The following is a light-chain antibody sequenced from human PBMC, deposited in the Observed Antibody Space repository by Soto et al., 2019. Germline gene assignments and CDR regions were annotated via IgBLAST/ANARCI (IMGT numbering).Light chain of an antibody. CDR2: GAS. J-gene: IGKJ2*01. CDR3: QQSYSPPYT. Sequence: DIQMTQSPSPLFASVGDRVTIACRASQSIDSRLNWYQQKPGKAPKFLIFGASTLQSGVPSRFSGGGSGTAFTLNISSLQPEDLATYYCQQSYSPPYTFGQGTELEIK. V-gene: IGKV1-39*01. CDR1: QSIDSR.